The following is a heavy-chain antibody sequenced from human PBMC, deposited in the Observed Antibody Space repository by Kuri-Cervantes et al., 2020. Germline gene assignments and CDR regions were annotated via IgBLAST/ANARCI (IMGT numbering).Heavy chain of an antibody. CDR2: ISSGSSTK. V-gene: IGHV3-48*01. D-gene: IGHD1-26*01. CDR3: TSMGVPDY. J-gene: IGHJ4*02. Sequence: GESLKISCAASGFTFDDYAMHWVRQAPGKGLEWVSYISSGSSTKYYADSVKGRFTISRDDAKKSVYMEMNSLRAADTAVYYCTSMGVPDYWGQGILVTVSS. CDR1: GFTFDDYA.